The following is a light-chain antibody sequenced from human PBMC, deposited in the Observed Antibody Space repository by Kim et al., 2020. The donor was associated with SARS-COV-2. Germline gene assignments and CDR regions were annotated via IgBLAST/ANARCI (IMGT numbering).Light chain of an antibody. CDR2: SAS. Sequence: DIQMTQSPSSLSASVGDRVTITCRASQSISSYLSLYQQKPGKAPKLLIYSASSLQSGVPSRFSGSGSGTDFTLTINSLQPEDFATYYRQQRFNTPRYTFRQENKLE. CDR1: QSISSY. CDR3: QQRFNTPRYT. J-gene: IGKJ2*01. V-gene: IGKV1-39*01.